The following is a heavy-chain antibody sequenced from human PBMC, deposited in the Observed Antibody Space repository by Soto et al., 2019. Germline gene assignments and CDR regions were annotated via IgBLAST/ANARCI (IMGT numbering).Heavy chain of an antibody. CDR3: ATDSSGYYAKGSFDI. Sequence: SETLSLTCTVSGASINTFYWTWIRQSAGRGLEWIGRIYSRGTTNYNPSLKSRVTMSVEKSNNQFSLKLSSVSAADTTVYFCATDSSGYYAKGSFDIWGQGTMVTVSS. D-gene: IGHD3-22*01. J-gene: IGHJ3*02. CDR2: IYSRGTT. CDR1: GASINTFY. V-gene: IGHV4-4*07.